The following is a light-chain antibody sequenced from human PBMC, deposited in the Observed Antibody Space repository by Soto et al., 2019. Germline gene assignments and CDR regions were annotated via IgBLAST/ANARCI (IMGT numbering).Light chain of an antibody. V-gene: IGKV1-5*03. CDR3: QQYHIYPYT. Sequence: DIQMTQSPSTLSASVGDRVTITCRASQSISSWLAWYQQKPGKAPKVLISKASTLQSGVPSRFSGSRSATEFTLTVSSLQPDDFATYYCQQYHIYPYTFGQGTKLEIE. CDR2: KAS. CDR1: QSISSW. J-gene: IGKJ2*01.